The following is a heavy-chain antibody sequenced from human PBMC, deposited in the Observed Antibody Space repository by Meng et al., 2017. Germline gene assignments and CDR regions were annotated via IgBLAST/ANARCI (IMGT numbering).Heavy chain of an antibody. D-gene: IGHD4-17*01. Sequence: GESLKISCAASGFTFSIYWMSWVRQAPGKGLEWVANIKQDGSEKYYVDSVKGRFTISRDNAKNSLYLQMDSLRAEDTAAYYCARTPTVTTYGYWGQGALVTVSS. CDR3: ARTPTVTTYGY. CDR2: IKQDGSEK. V-gene: IGHV3-7*01. CDR1: GFTFSIYW. J-gene: IGHJ4*02.